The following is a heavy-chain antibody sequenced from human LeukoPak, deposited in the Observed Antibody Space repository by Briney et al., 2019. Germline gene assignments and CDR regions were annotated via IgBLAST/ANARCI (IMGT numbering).Heavy chain of an antibody. CDR2: IRYDGSNK. J-gene: IGHJ5*02. CDR1: GFTFSSYG. D-gene: IGHD2-2*01. Sequence: PGGSLRLSCAASGFTFSSYGMHWVRQAPGKGLEWVAFIRYDGSNKYYADSVKGRFTISRDNSKNTLYLQMNSLRSDDTAVYYCARKSQGYCSSTSCYENWFDPWGQGTLVTVSS. V-gene: IGHV3-30*02. CDR3: ARKSQGYCSSTSCYENWFDP.